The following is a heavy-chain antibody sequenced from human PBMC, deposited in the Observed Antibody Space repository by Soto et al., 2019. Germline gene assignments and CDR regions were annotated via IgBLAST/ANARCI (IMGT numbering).Heavy chain of an antibody. CDR3: ARERAPRGWSYVDL. J-gene: IGHJ5*02. V-gene: IGHV1-69*01. CDR1: GGSFSDYA. Sequence: QVQLVQSGAEVKKPGSSVKISCKAFGGSFSDYAISWVRQAPGQGLEWMGGIIPIFGTPNYAQKFQDRVTFTAHESTNSAYMELSRLTSEDTAGYYCARERAPRGWSYVDLWGQGTQVTVSS. CDR2: IIPIFGTP. D-gene: IGHD2-15*01.